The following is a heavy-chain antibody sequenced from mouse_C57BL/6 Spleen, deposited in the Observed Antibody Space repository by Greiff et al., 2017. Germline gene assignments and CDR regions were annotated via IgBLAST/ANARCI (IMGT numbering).Heavy chain of an antibody. CDR2: IHPNSGST. J-gene: IGHJ1*03. D-gene: IGHD1-1*01. CDR3: AKEGTTGYFDV. V-gene: IGHV1-64*01. CDR1: GYTFTSYW. Sequence: QVQLQQPGAELVKPGASVKLSCKASGYTFTSYWMHWVKQRPGQGLEWIGMIHPNSGSTNYNEKFKSKATLTVDKSSSTAYMQLSSLTSEDSAVYYWAKEGTTGYFDVWGTGTTVTVSS.